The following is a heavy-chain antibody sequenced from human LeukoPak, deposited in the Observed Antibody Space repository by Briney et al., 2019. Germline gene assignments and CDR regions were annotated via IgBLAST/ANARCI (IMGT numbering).Heavy chain of an antibody. Sequence: ASVKVSCKASGYTFTGYYMHWVRQAPGQGLEWMGWINPNSGGTNYAQKFQGRVTMTTDTSTSTAYMELRSLRSDDTAVYYCARERAGITIFGVVTAWNWFDPWGQGTLVTVSS. V-gene: IGHV1-2*02. CDR3: ARERAGITIFGVVTAWNWFDP. D-gene: IGHD3-3*01. CDR2: INPNSGGT. J-gene: IGHJ5*02. CDR1: GYTFTGYY.